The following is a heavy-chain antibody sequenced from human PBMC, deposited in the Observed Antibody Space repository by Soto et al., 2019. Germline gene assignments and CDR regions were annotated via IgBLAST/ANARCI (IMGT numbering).Heavy chain of an antibody. CDR3: ARGKSDYGDYVNAFDI. V-gene: IGHV1-69*13. Sequence: SVKVSCKASGGTFSSYAISWVRQAPGQGLEWMGGIIPIFGTANYAQKFQGRVTITADESTSTAYMELSSLRSEDTAVYYCARGKSDYGDYVNAFDIWGQGTMVTVSS. CDR1: GGTFSSYA. CDR2: IIPIFGTA. D-gene: IGHD4-17*01. J-gene: IGHJ3*02.